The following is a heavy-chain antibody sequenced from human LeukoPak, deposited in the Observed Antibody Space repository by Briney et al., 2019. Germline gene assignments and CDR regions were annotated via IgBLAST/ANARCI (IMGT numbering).Heavy chain of an antibody. Sequence: PSETLSLTCAVYGGSFSGYYWSWIRQPPGKGLEWIGEINHSGSTNYNPSLKSRVTISVDTSKNQFSLKLSSVTAADTAVYYCARTNYYDSSGYYGLVYNWFDPWGQGTLVTVSS. CDR2: INHSGST. V-gene: IGHV4-34*01. CDR3: ARTNYYDSSGYYGLVYNWFDP. J-gene: IGHJ5*02. CDR1: GGSFSGYY. D-gene: IGHD3-22*01.